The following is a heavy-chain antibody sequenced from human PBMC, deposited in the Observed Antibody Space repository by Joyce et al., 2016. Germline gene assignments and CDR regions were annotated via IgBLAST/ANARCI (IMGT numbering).Heavy chain of an antibody. V-gene: IGHV3-23*01. J-gene: IGHJ6*03. CDR3: AKMRGHPRESYYMDV. Sequence: EVQLLESAGGLVQPGGSLRLSCAASGFTFSSYAMSWVRQAPGKGMEWVSSIGSGTSRYYLDSVKGRFTISRDNSKNTVYLQMNSLRAEDTAVYYCAKMRGHPRESYYMDVWGKGTTVTVSS. CDR1: GFTFSSYA. CDR2: IGSGTSR. D-gene: IGHD3-10*01.